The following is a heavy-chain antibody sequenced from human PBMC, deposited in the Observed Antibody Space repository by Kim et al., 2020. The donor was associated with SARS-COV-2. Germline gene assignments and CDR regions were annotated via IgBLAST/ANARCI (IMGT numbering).Heavy chain of an antibody. J-gene: IGHJ5*02. V-gene: IGHV1-69*13. D-gene: IGHD3-9*01. CDR3: ARGCSAVRYVDWLMGFDP. CDR1: GGTFSSYA. Sequence: SVKVSCKASGGTFSSYAISWVRQAPGQGLEWMGGIIPIFGTANYAQKFQGRVTITADESTSTAYMELSSLRSEDTAVYYCARGCSAVRYVDWLMGFDPWGQGTLVTVSS. CDR2: IIPIFGTA.